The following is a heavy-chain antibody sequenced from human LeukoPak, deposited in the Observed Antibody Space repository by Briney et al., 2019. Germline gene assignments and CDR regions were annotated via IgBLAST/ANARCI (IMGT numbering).Heavy chain of an antibody. J-gene: IGHJ4*02. D-gene: IGHD3-10*01. Sequence: PGGSLRLSCAASGFTFSNAWMSWVRQAPGKGLEWVSAISGSGGSTYYADSVKGRFTISRDNSKNTLYLQMNGLRAEDTAVYYCAKVGESVVPFYWGQGTLVTVSS. CDR1: GFTFSNAW. V-gene: IGHV3-23*01. CDR2: ISGSGGST. CDR3: AKVGESVVPFY.